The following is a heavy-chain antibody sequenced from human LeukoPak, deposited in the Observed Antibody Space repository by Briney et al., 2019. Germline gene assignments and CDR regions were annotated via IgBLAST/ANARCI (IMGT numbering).Heavy chain of an antibody. J-gene: IGHJ4*02. CDR1: GFTFSTYW. CDR2: IRQDGSEK. Sequence: GGSLRLSCVASGFTFSTYWMSWVRQAPGKGLEWVASIRQDGSEKYYVDSVKGRFTISRDNAKNSLYLQMNSLRAEDTAVYYCARLIRPYFDYWGQGTLVTVSS. V-gene: IGHV3-7*05. CDR3: ARLIRPYFDY.